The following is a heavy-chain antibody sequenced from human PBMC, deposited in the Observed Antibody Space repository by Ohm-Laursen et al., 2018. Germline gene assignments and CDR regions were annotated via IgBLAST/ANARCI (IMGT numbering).Heavy chain of an antibody. J-gene: IGHJ3*02. CDR2: IYTRGST. V-gene: IGHV4-4*07. Sequence: SETPFLTLTISGGALSSYYWSWVRQPPREGLGGVGRIYTRGSTKYNPSLKGRVTMSVDLSKNQFSLKLSSVTAADTAMYYCARGSRWFGDFIKDAFDIWGQGTMVTVSS. CDR3: ARGSRWFGDFIKDAFDI. D-gene: IGHD3-10*01. CDR1: GGALSSYY.